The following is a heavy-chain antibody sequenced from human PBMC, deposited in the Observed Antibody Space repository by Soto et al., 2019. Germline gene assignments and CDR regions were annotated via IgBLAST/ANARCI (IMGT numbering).Heavy chain of an antibody. Sequence: EVQLVESGGGLVQPGGSLRLSCAASGFTISGNYMNWVRQSPGKGLEWVSFIYSGSTTYYADSVKGRFTISTDNSKNKLYLQMNSLRAEDTGVDYCAREEIPVGNQYSHMDVWGQGTTVTVAS. V-gene: IGHV3-66*01. CDR2: IYSGSTT. D-gene: IGHD2-15*01. CDR3: AREEIPVGNQYSHMDV. CDR1: GFTISGNY. J-gene: IGHJ6*02.